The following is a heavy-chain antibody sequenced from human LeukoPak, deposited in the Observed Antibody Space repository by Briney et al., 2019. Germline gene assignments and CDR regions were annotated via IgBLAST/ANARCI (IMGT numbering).Heavy chain of an antibody. D-gene: IGHD3-3*01. V-gene: IGHV1-18*01. CDR2: ISAYNGNT. J-gene: IGHJ4*02. CDR3: ASGLVRTITPYFDY. Sequence: ASVKVSCKASGYTFTSYGISWVRQAPGQGLEWMGWISAYNGNTNYAQKLQGRVTMTTDTSTSTAYMELRRRTSSDTAVCYCASGLVRTITPYFDYWGQGTLVTVSS. CDR1: GYTFTSYG.